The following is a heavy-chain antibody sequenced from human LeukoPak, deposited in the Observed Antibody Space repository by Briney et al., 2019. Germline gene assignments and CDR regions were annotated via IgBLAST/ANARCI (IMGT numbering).Heavy chain of an antibody. CDR1: GFTFSDYY. Sequence: GGSLRLSCAASGFTFSDYYMSWIRQAPGKGLEWVAVISYDGSNKYYADSVKGRFTISRDNSKNTLYLQMNSLRVEDTAVYYCARDSGFSGTQRGEYWGQGTLVTVSS. V-gene: IGHV3-30*03. CDR2: ISYDGSNK. J-gene: IGHJ4*02. D-gene: IGHD3/OR15-3a*01. CDR3: ARDSGFSGTQRGEY.